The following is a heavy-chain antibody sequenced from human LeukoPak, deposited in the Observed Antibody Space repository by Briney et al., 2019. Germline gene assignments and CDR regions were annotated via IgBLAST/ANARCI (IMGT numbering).Heavy chain of an antibody. CDR2: INPNSGGT. Sequence: ASVKVSCKASGYSFTGYYMHWVRQAPGQGLEWMGWINPNSGGTNYAQKFQGRVTMTSDTSISTAYMELGRLRSDDTAVYYCARDIGSGYSYGLYNWFDPWGQGTLVTVSS. D-gene: IGHD5-18*01. CDR3: ARDIGSGYSYGLYNWFDP. CDR1: GYSFTGYY. J-gene: IGHJ5*02. V-gene: IGHV1-2*02.